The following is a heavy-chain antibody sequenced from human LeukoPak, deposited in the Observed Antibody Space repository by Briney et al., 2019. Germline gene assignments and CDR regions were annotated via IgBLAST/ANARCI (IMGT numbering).Heavy chain of an antibody. CDR1: GFTFSSYS. CDR3: AFLTGDLWGAFDI. CDR2: ISGSGGST. D-gene: IGHD7-27*01. Sequence: GGSLRLSCAASGFTFSSYSMNWVRQAPGKGLEWVSAISGSGGSTYYADSVKGRFTISRDNSKNTLYLQMNSLRAEDTAVYYCAFLTGDLWGAFDIWGQGTMITVSS. J-gene: IGHJ3*02. V-gene: IGHV3-23*01.